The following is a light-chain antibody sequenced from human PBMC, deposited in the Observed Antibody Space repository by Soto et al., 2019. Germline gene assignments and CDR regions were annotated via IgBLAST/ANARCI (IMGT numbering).Light chain of an antibody. J-gene: IGLJ1*01. CDR1: SSNIGSSS. CDR2: NNN. V-gene: IGLV1-44*01. Sequence: QSVLTQPPSASGTPGQRGTISCAGSSSNIGSSSVNWYQQLPGTAPQLPIYNNNQWPSGVPDRFSGSKSGTSASLAISGLQSEDEADYCCAAWDVSLNGLYVFGTGTKLTVL. CDR3: AAWDVSLNGLYV.